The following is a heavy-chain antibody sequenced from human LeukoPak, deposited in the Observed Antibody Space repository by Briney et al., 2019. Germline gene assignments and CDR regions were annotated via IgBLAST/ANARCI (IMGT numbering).Heavy chain of an antibody. CDR2: IYSGGST. D-gene: IGHD5-18*01. CDR1: GFIVSGDF. V-gene: IGHV3-53*01. J-gene: IGHJ4*02. Sequence: PGGSLRLSCAASGFIVSGDFMSWVRQAPGKGLEWVSVIYSGGSTYYADSVKGRFTISRDNSKNTLYLQMNSLRAEDTAVYYCARDQGEYSYGLYYFDYWGQGTLVTVSS. CDR3: ARDQGEYSYGLYYFDY.